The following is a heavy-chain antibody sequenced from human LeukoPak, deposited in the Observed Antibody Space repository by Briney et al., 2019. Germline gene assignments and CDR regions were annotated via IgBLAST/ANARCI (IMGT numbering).Heavy chain of an antibody. Sequence: GGSLRLSCAASGFTFSSYWMHWVRQAPGKGLEWVSSISSSSTTIYYADSVKGRFTVSRDNAKNSLYLQMDSLRDEDTAVYYCARVPSSGSYYGYFDYWGQGTLVTVSS. CDR2: ISSSSTTI. J-gene: IGHJ4*02. CDR1: GFTFSSYW. CDR3: ARVPSSGSYYGYFDY. V-gene: IGHV3-48*02. D-gene: IGHD1-26*01.